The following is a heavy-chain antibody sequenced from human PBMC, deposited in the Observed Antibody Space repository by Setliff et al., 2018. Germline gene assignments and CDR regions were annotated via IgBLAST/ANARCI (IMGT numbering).Heavy chain of an antibody. D-gene: IGHD2-2*01. CDR2: IYYSGST. CDR3: ARLGGSSTSGGFYYFYYYMDV. J-gene: IGHJ6*03. CDR1: GGSISSSSYY. Sequence: SETLSLTCTVSGGSISSSSYYWGWIRQPPGKGLEWIGSIYYSGSTYYNPSLKSRVTISVDTSKNQFSLNLSSVTAAGTAVYYCARLGGSSTSGGFYYFYYYMDVWGKGTTVTVSS. V-gene: IGHV4-39*01.